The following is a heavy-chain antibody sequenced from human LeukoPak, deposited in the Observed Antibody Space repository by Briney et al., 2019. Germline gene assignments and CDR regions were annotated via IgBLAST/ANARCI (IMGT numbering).Heavy chain of an antibody. Sequence: GSLRLSCAASGFTFSNYGIHWVRQAPGKGLEWVAVISYDGNKKHCADSVKGRFTISRDNSKNTLYIQMNSLRAEDTAVYYCAKERTNSEDYYDFWGQGTLVTVSS. CDR2: ISYDGNKK. CDR3: AKERTNSEDYYDF. J-gene: IGHJ4*02. V-gene: IGHV3-30*18. CDR1: GFTFSNYG. D-gene: IGHD7-27*01.